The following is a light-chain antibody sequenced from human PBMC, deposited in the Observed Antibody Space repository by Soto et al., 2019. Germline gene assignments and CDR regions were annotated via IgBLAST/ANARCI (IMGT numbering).Light chain of an antibody. Sequence: EIVLTQSPGTLSLSPGERATLSCRASQSVSSSYLAWYQQKPGQAPRLLIYGASSRATGIPDRFSGSGSGTDFTLTISRREPEDFAVDYCQQYGSSPRVTFGQGTRLEIK. CDR1: QSVSSSY. J-gene: IGKJ5*01. CDR3: QQYGSSPRVT. CDR2: GAS. V-gene: IGKV3-20*01.